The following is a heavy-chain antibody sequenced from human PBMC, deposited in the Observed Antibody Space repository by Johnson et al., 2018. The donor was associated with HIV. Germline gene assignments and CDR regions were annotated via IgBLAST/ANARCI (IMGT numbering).Heavy chain of an antibody. CDR3: ARDPQYCSSTTCYGDAFDI. CDR1: GFTFSDFF. V-gene: IGHV3-11*04. Sequence: QVQLVESGGGLVKPGGSLRLSCAASGFTFSDFFMSWIRQAPGKGLEWVAYMSTSGSTKFYADSVKGRFTISRDNAKNSLYLQMNSLRAEDTAVYYCARDPQYCSSTTCYGDAFDIWGQGTMVTVSS. J-gene: IGHJ3*02. D-gene: IGHD2-2*01. CDR2: MSTSGSTK.